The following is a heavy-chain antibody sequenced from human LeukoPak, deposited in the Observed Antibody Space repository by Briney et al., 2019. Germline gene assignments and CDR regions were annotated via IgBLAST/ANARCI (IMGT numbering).Heavy chain of an antibody. V-gene: IGHV3-66*02. Sequence: GESLGLSCAASGFTVSNNYMSWVRQAPGKGLEWVSVIYSGGSTYYADSVKGRFTISRDNSKNTLYLQMNSLRVEDTAVYYCARSELGRYYYYYMDVRGKGTTVTVSS. D-gene: IGHD1-7*01. CDR2: IYSGGST. CDR3: ARSELGRYYYYYMDV. CDR1: GFTVSNNY. J-gene: IGHJ6*03.